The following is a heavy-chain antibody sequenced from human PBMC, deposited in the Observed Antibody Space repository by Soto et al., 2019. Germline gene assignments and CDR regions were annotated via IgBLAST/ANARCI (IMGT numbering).Heavy chain of an antibody. CDR3: ASANSGSTIFGVVNGWFDP. D-gene: IGHD3-3*01. CDR2: IYYSGST. V-gene: IGHV4-59*01. CDR1: GGSISSYY. J-gene: IGHJ5*02. Sequence: SETLSLTCTVSGGSISSYYWSWIRQPPGKGLEWIGYIYYSGSTNYNPSLKSRVTISVDTSKNQFSLKLSSVTAADTAVYYCASANSGSTIFGVVNGWFDPWGRGTLVTVSS.